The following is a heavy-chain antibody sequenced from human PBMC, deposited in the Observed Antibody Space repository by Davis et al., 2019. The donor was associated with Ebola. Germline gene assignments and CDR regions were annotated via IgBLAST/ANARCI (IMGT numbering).Heavy chain of an antibody. V-gene: IGHV4-34*01. Sequence: MPSETLSLTCAVYGGSFSGYYWSWIRQPPGKGLEWIGEINHSGSTNYNPSLKSRVTISVDTSKNQFSLKLSSVTAADTAVYFCARQGCSSSSCSLGYYYYYGMDVWGQGTTVTVSS. D-gene: IGHD2-15*01. CDR3: ARQGCSSSSCSLGYYYYYGMDV. CDR1: GGSFSGYY. J-gene: IGHJ6*02. CDR2: INHSGST.